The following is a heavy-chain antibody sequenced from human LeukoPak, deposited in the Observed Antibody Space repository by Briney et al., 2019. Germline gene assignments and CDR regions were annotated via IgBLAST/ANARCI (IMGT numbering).Heavy chain of an antibody. Sequence: GGSLRLSCAASGFTFSSHWMHWVRQAPGKGLVWVSRIDSDGRITTYADSVKGRFTISRDNAKNSLYLQMNSLRAEDTAVYYCARDSTYYDILAALEYWGQGTLVTVSS. CDR3: ARDSTYYDILAALEY. J-gene: IGHJ4*02. CDR2: IDSDGRIT. D-gene: IGHD3-9*01. V-gene: IGHV3-74*01. CDR1: GFTFSSHW.